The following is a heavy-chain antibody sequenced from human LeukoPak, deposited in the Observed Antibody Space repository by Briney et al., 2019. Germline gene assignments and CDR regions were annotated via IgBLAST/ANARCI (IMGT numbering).Heavy chain of an antibody. CDR3: ARRYCSSTSCLGHNWFDP. CDR2: IYPGDSDT. V-gene: IGHV5-51*01. J-gene: IGHJ5*02. Sequence: ESLKISCNGSGYSFTSYWIGWVRQMPGKGLEWMGIIYPGDSDTRYSPSFQGQVTISADKSISTAYLQWSSLKASDSATYYCARRYCSSTSCLGHNWFDPWGQGTLVTVSS. D-gene: IGHD2-2*01. CDR1: GYSFTSYW.